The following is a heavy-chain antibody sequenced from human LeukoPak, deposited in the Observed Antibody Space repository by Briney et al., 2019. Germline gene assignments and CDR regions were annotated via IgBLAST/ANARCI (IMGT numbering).Heavy chain of an antibody. J-gene: IGHJ4*02. CDR2: IIPISNTA. V-gene: IGHV1-69*13. Sequence: SVKVSCKASGGTFTTYAITWVRQAPGQGLEWMGGIIPISNTANYAEKFQGRVTITADESTSTAYMELRSLRSDDTAVYYCARDSSGESYFDYWGQGTLVTVSS. CDR1: GGTFTTYA. CDR3: ARDSSGESYFDY. D-gene: IGHD3-22*01.